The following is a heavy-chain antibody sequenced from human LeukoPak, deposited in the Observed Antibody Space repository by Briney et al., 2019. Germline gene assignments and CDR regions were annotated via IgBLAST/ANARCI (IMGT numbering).Heavy chain of an antibody. CDR1: GFTFSSYW. CDR2: INSYGSST. Sequence: GGSLRLSCAASGFTFSSYWMHWVRQAPGKGLVWVSRINSYGSSTSYADSVKGRFTISRDNAKNTLYLQMNSLRADDTAVYYCAREWSGFGELPDNWGQGTLVTVS. CDR3: AREWSGFGELPDN. V-gene: IGHV3-74*01. J-gene: IGHJ4*02. D-gene: IGHD3-10*01.